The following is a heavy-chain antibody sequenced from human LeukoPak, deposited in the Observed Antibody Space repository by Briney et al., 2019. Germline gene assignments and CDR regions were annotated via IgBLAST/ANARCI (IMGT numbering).Heavy chain of an antibody. CDR2: IYTSGST. Sequence: PSETLSLTCTVSGGSISSYYWSWIRQPAGKGLEWIGRIYTSGSTNYNPSLKSRVTMSVDTSKNQFSLKLSSVTAADTAVYYCARDDPDCSGGSCYSVGYYYYMDVWGKGTTVTASS. CDR1: GGSISSYY. V-gene: IGHV4-4*07. D-gene: IGHD2-15*01. CDR3: ARDDPDCSGGSCYSVGYYYYMDV. J-gene: IGHJ6*03.